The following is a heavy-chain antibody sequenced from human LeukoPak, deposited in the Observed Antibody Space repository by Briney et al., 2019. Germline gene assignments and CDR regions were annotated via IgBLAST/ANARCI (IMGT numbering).Heavy chain of an antibody. CDR3: ARGNGYYDSSGYSLSWFDP. Sequence: SETLSLTCAVYGGSFSGYYWSWIRQPPGKGLEWIGEINHSGSTNYNPSLKSRVTISVDTSKNQFSLKLSSVTAADTAVYYCARGNGYYDSSGYSLSWFDPRGQGTLVTVSS. CDR2: INHSGST. CDR1: GGSFSGYY. V-gene: IGHV4-34*01. J-gene: IGHJ5*02. D-gene: IGHD3-22*01.